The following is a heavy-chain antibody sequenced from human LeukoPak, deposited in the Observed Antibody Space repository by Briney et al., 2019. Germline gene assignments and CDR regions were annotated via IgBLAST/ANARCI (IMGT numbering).Heavy chain of an antibody. Sequence: AGGSLRLSCAASGFTFDDYAMHWVRQAPGKGLEWVSGISGSGGTTYYADSVKGRFTISRDNSKNTLYVQMNSLRAEDTAIYYCAKTRDRYSSSPLHAFDIWGQGTMVTVSS. J-gene: IGHJ3*02. V-gene: IGHV3-23*01. CDR3: AKTRDRYSSSPLHAFDI. D-gene: IGHD6-13*01. CDR1: GFTFDDYA. CDR2: ISGSGGTT.